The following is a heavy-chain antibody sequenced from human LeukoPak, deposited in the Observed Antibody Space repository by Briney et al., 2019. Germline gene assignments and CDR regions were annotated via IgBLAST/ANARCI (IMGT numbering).Heavy chain of an antibody. CDR2: IYSGGSS. J-gene: IGHJ4*02. V-gene: IGHV3-53*01. D-gene: IGHD1-1*01. Sequence: GGSLRLSCAASGLTVSSNYMSWVRQAPGKGVEGVSVIYSGGSSYYADSVKGRFTISRDSSKNTLYLQMNSLRSEDTAVYYCARVSSTNWPDYFDYWGQGTLVTVSA. CDR1: GLTVSSNY. CDR3: ARVSSTNWPDYFDY.